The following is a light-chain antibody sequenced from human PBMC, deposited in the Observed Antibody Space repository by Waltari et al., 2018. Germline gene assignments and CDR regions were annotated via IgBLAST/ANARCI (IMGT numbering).Light chain of an antibody. Sequence: VLTQSPDSLSLSAGERATLSCRSSQDIKKFLAWYQQKPGQAPRLIIHVASTRSTGIPARFSGSGSGTDFTLTISSVEPEDFAVYYCQQRSNWPRISFGQGTRLELK. J-gene: IGKJ5*01. CDR2: VAS. V-gene: IGKV3-11*01. CDR3: QQRSNWPRIS. CDR1: QDIKKF.